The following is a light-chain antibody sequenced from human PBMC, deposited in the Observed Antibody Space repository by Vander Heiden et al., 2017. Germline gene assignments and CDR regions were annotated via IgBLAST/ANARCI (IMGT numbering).Light chain of an antibody. CDR2: DNN. CDR1: RPNIGTGYD. J-gene: IGLJ3*02. Sequence: QPVLTHPPSVSGAPRQGVTIPCTGSRPNIGTGYDVHWYQQHPGTAPKLLIYDNNNRPSGVPARFSGSKSGTSVSLAITGLQAEDEADYYCQAYDSRVSGWVFGGGTRLTVL. V-gene: IGLV1-40*01. CDR3: QAYDSRVSGWV.